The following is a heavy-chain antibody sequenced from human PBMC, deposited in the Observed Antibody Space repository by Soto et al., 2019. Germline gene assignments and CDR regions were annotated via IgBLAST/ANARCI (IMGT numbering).Heavy chain of an antibody. CDR1: GDSISSSSYY. J-gene: IGHJ6*02. V-gene: IGHV4-31*03. CDR2: IHYSGNT. CDR3: ARARVPYSSTWYRYDYYGMDI. Sequence: QVQLQESGPGLVKPSQTLSLTCTVSGDSISSSSYYWSWIRQHPGKGLEWIGYIHYSGNTRYNPSLKSRLTILVDTSKNQFSLMLSSLTAADTAVYFCARARVPYSSTWYRYDYYGMDIWGQGTTVTVSS. D-gene: IGHD6-13*01.